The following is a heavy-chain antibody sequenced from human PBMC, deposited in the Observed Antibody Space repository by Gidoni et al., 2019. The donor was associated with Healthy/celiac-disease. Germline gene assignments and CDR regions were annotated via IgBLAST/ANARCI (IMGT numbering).Heavy chain of an antibody. J-gene: IGHJ6*02. CDR3: ARPKTSGWNYYYGMDV. D-gene: IGHD6-19*01. V-gene: IGHV3-30-3*01. CDR1: GFTFSSYA. Sequence: QGQLVESGGGVVQPGRSVRLSCAASGFTFSSYAMHWVRQAPGKGLEWVAVISYDGSNKYYADSVKGRFTISRDNSKNTLYLQMNSLRAEDTAVYYCARPKTSGWNYYYGMDVWGQGTTVTVSS. CDR2: ISYDGSNK.